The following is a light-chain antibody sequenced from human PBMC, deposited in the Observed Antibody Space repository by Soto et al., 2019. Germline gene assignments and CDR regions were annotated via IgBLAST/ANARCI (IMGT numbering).Light chain of an antibody. CDR3: QQSFSAPRT. Sequence: DIQMSQSPSSLSASVGDSVTITCRASETIIDYLNWYQQQLGEAPKLLIFSASSLYSGVPSRFRGSGSGTHFTLTISSLQPEDFATYFCQQSFSAPRTFGQGTKLQAK. V-gene: IGKV1-39*01. CDR2: SAS. J-gene: IGKJ2*01. CDR1: ETIIDY.